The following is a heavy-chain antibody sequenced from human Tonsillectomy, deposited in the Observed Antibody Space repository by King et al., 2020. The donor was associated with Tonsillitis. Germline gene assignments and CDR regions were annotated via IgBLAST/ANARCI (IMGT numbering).Heavy chain of an antibody. Sequence: QLVQSGAEVKKTGASVKVSCKASGYTFTRYYMHWVRQAPGQGLEWMGIINPSGGSTSYAQKFQGRVTMTRDTSTSTVYMELSSLRSEDTAVYYWARVSFPPRIAVAEGSFAFDIWGQGTMVTVSS. J-gene: IGHJ3*02. CDR3: ARVSFPPRIAVAEGSFAFDI. CDR1: GYTFTRYY. V-gene: IGHV1-46*01. D-gene: IGHD6-19*01. CDR2: INPSGGST.